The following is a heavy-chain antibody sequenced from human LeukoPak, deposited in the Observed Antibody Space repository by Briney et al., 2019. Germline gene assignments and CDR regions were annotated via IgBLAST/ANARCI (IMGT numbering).Heavy chain of an antibody. CDR3: ARGPTNGQAFDY. D-gene: IGHD2-8*01. CDR2: IREDGSEK. CDR1: GFTFSSSW. J-gene: IGHJ4*02. Sequence: GGSLRLSCAASGFTFSSSWMTWVRQAPGKGLEWVASIREDGSEKTSVDSVKGRFTISRDNAKNSLYLQMDSLRAEDTAVYYRARGPTNGQAFDYWGQGTLVSVSS. V-gene: IGHV3-7*01.